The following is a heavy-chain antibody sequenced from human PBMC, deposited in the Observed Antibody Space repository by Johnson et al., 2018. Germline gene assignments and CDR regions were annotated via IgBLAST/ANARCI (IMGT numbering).Heavy chain of an antibody. CDR1: GGTFSSYT. D-gene: IGHD5-18*01. J-gene: IGHJ6*03. V-gene: IGHV1-69*02. Sequence: QVQLVQSGAEVKKPGSSVKVSCKASGGTFSSYTISWVRQAPGQGLEWMGRIIPILGIANYAQKFQGRVTITADKSTSTAYMELSSRRSEDTAVYYCAILQLWLHGYDMDVWGKGTTVTVSS. CDR2: IIPILGIA. CDR3: AILQLWLHGYDMDV.